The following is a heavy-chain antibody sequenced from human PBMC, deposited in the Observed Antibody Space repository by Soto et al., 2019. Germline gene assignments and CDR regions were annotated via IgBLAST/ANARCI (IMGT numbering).Heavy chain of an antibody. CDR2: ITGSGGST. CDR1: GFTSGTYA. D-gene: IGHD6-6*01. Sequence: EVHLLEAGGGLGQPGGSLRLSCEASGFTSGTYAMSWVRQAPGKGLEWVSGITGSGGSTDYADSVKGRFTISRDTSRNTLYLQMSRLSVDDTAIYYCAREYRTSAKFDYWGQGTLVTVSS. V-gene: IGHV3-23*01. CDR3: AREYRTSAKFDY. J-gene: IGHJ4*02.